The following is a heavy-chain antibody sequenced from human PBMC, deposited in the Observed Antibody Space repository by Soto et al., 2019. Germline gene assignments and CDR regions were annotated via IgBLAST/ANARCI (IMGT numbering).Heavy chain of an antibody. J-gene: IGHJ6*02. D-gene: IGHD6-19*01. CDR2: ISAYNGNT. Sequence: QVQLVQSGAEVKKPGASVKVSCKASGYTFTSYGISWVRQAPGQGVEWMGWISAYNGNTNYAQKLQGRVTMTTDTSTSTAYMELRSRRSDDTVVYYCASSSIPGGYYYGMDVWGQGTTVTVS. CDR3: ASSSIPGGYYYGMDV. V-gene: IGHV1-18*04. CDR1: GYTFTSYG.